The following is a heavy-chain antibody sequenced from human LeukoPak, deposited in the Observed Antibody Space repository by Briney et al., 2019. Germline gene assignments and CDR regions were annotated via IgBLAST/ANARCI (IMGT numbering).Heavy chain of an antibody. Sequence: SETLSLTCTVSGYSISSGYYWGWIRQPPGKGLGWIGSIYYSGSTYYKPSLKSRVTIAVDTSKNHLSLKVSSVTAADTAVYYCARDGGGQQLVHFDYWGQGTLVTVSS. J-gene: IGHJ4*02. CDR1: GYSISSGYY. D-gene: IGHD6-13*01. CDR3: ARDGGGQQLVHFDY. V-gene: IGHV4-38-2*02. CDR2: IYYSGST.